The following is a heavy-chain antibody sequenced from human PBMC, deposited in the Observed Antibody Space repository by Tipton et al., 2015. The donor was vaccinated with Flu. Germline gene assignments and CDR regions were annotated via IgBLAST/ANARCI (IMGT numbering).Heavy chain of an antibody. D-gene: IGHD3-22*01. CDR1: GGTFSSYA. V-gene: IGHV1-69*01. Sequence: QSGAEVKKPGSSVRVSCKASGGTFSSYAISWVRQAPGQGLEWMGGIIPIFGTANYAQKFQGRVTITADESTSTAYMELSSLRSEDTAVYYCARDRMIVVERTGKPYYYYYMDVWGKGTTVTVSS. J-gene: IGHJ6*03. CDR2: IIPIFGTA. CDR3: ARDRMIVVERTGKPYYYYYMDV.